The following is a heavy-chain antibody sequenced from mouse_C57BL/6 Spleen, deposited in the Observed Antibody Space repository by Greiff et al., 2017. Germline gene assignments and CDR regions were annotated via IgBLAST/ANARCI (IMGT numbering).Heavy chain of an antibody. CDR1: GYTFTSYW. V-gene: IGHV1-64*01. CDR2: IHPNSGST. CDR3: ARSDGYYLDY. D-gene: IGHD2-3*01. Sequence: QVQLKESGAELVKPGASVKLSCKASGYTFTSYWMHWVKQRPGQGLEWIGMIHPNSGSTNYNEKFKSKATLTVDKSSSTAYMQLSSLTSEDSAVYYCARSDGYYLDYWGQGTTLTVSS. J-gene: IGHJ2*01.